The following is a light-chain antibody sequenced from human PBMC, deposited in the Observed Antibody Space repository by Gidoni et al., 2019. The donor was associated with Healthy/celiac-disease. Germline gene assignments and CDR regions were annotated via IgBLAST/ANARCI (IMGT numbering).Light chain of an antibody. CDR2: EVS. CDR3: CSYAGSVV. V-gene: IGLV2-23*02. J-gene: IGLJ2*01. Sequence: QSALTQPASASGSPGQSITISCTGTSSDVGSYNLVSWYQQHPGKAPRLMIYEVSKRPSGVSNRFSGSKSGNTASLTISGLQAEDEADYYCCSYAGSVVFGGGTKLTVL. CDR1: SSDVGSYNL.